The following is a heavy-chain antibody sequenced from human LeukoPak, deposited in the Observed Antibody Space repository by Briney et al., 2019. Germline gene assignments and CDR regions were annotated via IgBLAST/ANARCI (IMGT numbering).Heavy chain of an antibody. D-gene: IGHD5-18*01. J-gene: IGHJ4*02. Sequence: GGSLRLSCAASGFTFSSYSMNWVRQAPGKGLEWVSSISSSSSYIYYADSVKGRFTISRDNAKNSLYLQMDSLRAEDTAVYYCARVVDTAMVSYFDYWGQGTLVTVSS. CDR2: ISSSSSYI. CDR1: GFTFSSYS. V-gene: IGHV3-21*01. CDR3: ARVVDTAMVSYFDY.